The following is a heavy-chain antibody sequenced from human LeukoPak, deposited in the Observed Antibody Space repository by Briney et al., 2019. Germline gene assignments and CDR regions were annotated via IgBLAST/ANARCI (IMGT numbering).Heavy chain of an antibody. V-gene: IGHV3-53*05. CDR3: AREISRTGAFDI. Sequence: PGGSLRLSGAASGFTVSSNYMSWVRQAPGKGLEWVSVIYSGGITYYADSVKGRFTISRDNSKNTLYLQMNSLRADDTAVYYCAREISRTGAFDIWGQGTMVTVSS. D-gene: IGHD3-3*02. J-gene: IGHJ3*02. CDR2: IYSGGIT. CDR1: GFTVSSNY.